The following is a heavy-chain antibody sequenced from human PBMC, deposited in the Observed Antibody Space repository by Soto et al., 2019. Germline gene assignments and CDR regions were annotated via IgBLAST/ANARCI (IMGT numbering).Heavy chain of an antibody. CDR3: AISIPRPGIAAAGTRTSEYFQH. J-gene: IGHJ1*01. Sequence: GGSLRLSCAASGFTFSSYAMSWVRQAPGKGLEWVSAISGSGGSTYYADSVKGRFTISRDNSKNTLYLQMNSLRAEDTAVYYCAISIPRPGIAAAGTRTSEYFQHWGQGTLVTVSS. V-gene: IGHV3-23*01. D-gene: IGHD6-13*01. CDR1: GFTFSSYA. CDR2: ISGSGGST.